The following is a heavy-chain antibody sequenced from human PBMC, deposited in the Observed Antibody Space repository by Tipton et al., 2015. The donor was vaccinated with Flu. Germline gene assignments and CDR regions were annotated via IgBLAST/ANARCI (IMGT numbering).Heavy chain of an antibody. CDR3: ASGYYGSGTLVPY. Sequence: TLSLTCTVSGGSVNSGSYYWSWIRQPPGKGLEWIGYIYYSGSTNYNPSLKSRVTISVDTSKNQFSLKLSSVTAADTAVYYCASGYYGSGTLVPYWGQGTLVTVSS. J-gene: IGHJ4*02. D-gene: IGHD3-10*01. CDR2: IYYSGST. CDR1: GGSVNSGSYY. V-gene: IGHV4-61*01.